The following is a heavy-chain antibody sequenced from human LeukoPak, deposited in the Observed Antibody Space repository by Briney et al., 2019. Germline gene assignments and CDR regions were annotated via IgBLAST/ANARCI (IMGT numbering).Heavy chain of an antibody. V-gene: IGHV3-72*01. Sequence: PGGSQRLSCAASGFKFSDHYIDWVRQAPGKGLEWVGRSRNKASSYTTGYAASVEGRFTISRDVSESSLYLQMNSLRTEDTAVYYCGRIAINVNNGMDVWGQGTTVTVSS. CDR2: SRNKASSYTT. D-gene: IGHD1/OR15-1a*01. J-gene: IGHJ6*02. CDR3: GRIAINVNNGMDV. CDR1: GFKFSDHY.